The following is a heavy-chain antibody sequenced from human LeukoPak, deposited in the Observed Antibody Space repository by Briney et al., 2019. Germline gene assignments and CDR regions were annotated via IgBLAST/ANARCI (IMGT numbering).Heavy chain of an antibody. J-gene: IGHJ3*02. Sequence: SETLSLTCAVYGGSFSGYYWSWIRQPPGKGLEWIGEINHSGSTNYNPSLKSRVTISVDTSKNQFSLKLSSVTAADTAVYYCARGHNYDFWSGYQDAFDIWGQGTMVTVSS. CDR1: GGSFSGYY. D-gene: IGHD3-3*01. CDR2: INHSGST. CDR3: ARGHNYDFWSGYQDAFDI. V-gene: IGHV4-34*01.